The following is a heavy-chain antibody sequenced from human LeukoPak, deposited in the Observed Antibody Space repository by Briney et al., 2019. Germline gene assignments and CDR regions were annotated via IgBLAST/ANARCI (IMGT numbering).Heavy chain of an antibody. CDR1: GFTFSNYW. J-gene: IGHJ3*01. V-gene: IGHV3-7*01. Sequence: PGGSLRLSCAASGFTFSNYWMYWVRQAPGKGLEWVAKIKPDGSEKYYVDSVKGRFTISRDNAENSLYLQMNSLRAEDTAVYYCAKVILRWGNAIDVWGQGTMVTVSS. D-gene: IGHD4-23*01. CDR2: IKPDGSEK. CDR3: AKVILRWGNAIDV.